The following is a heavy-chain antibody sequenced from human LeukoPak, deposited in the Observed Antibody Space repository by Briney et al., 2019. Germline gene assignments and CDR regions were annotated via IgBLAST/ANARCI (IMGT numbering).Heavy chain of an antibody. J-gene: IGHJ4*01. D-gene: IGHD3-10*01. CDR3: AKSRAKITMVRAVIHYFGH. CDR1: GFTFDDYA. Sequence: GRSLRLSCAASGFTFDDYAMHWVRQAPGKGLEWVSGISWNSGSIGYADSVKGRFTISRDNAKNYLYLQMNSLRAEDMALYYFAKSRAKITMVRAVIHYFGHWGHGTLV. V-gene: IGHV3-9*03. CDR2: ISWNSGSI.